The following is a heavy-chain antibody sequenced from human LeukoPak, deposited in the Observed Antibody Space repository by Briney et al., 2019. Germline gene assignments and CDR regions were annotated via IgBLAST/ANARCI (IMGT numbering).Heavy chain of an antibody. J-gene: IGHJ4*02. CDR2: IYYSGST. CDR1: GGSISSSSYY. Sequence: SETLSLTCTVSGGSISSSSYYWGWIRQPPGKGLEWIGSIYYSGSTYYNPSLKSRVTISVDTSKNQFSLKLSSVTAADTAVYYCARVGAGYSSGWLPFDYWGQGTLVTVSS. CDR3: ARVGAGYSSGWLPFDY. V-gene: IGHV4-39*07. D-gene: IGHD6-19*01.